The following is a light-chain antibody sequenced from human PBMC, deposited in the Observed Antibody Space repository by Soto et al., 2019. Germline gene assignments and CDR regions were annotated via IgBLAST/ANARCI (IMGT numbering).Light chain of an antibody. J-gene: IGLJ1*01. CDR2: DVS. V-gene: IGLV2-14*03. CDR1: SSDVGGYDY. Sequence: QSALTQPASVSGSPGQSITISCTGSSSDVGGYDYVSWYQHHPGKAPKLMIHDVSNRPSGVSNRFSGSKSGNTASLTISGLPAEEEADYYWSSYTSSSKPFVFGTGTKLTVL. CDR3: SSYTSSSKPFV.